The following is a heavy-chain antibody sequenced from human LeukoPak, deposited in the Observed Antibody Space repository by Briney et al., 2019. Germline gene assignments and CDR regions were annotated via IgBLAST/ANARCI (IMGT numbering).Heavy chain of an antibody. V-gene: IGHV3-30-3*01. J-gene: IGHJ6*02. CDR1: GFTFSSYA. D-gene: IGHD6-6*01. Sequence: GGSLRLSCAASGFTFSSYAMHWVRRAPGKGLEWVAVISYDGSNKYYADSVKGRFTISRDNSKNTLYLQMNSLRAEDTAVYYCARDRGIAARYGMDVWGQGTTVTVSS. CDR2: ISYDGSNK. CDR3: ARDRGIAARYGMDV.